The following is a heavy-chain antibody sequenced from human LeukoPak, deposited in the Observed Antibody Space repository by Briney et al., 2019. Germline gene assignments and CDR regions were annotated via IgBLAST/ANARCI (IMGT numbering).Heavy chain of an antibody. Sequence: PGGSLRLSCAASGFTFSGYWTHWVRQARGKGLAWVSVIRSDGSTTTYADSVKGRFTISRDTAKNTLYLQMNSLRAEDTAVYYCERDGRSGHFDKWGQGTLVTVSS. D-gene: IGHD1-26*01. J-gene: IGHJ4*02. CDR1: GFTFSGYW. CDR2: IRSDGSTT. V-gene: IGHV3-74*01. CDR3: ERDGRSGHFDK.